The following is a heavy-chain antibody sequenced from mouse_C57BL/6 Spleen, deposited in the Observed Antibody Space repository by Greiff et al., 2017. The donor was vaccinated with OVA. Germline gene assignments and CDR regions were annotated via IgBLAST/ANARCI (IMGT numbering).Heavy chain of an antibody. V-gene: IGHV1-26*01. CDR2: INPNNGGT. J-gene: IGHJ2*01. Sequence: EVQLQQSGPELVKPGASVKISCKASGYTFTDYYMNWVKQSHGKSLEWIGDINPNNGGTSYNQKFKGKATLTVDKSSSTAYMELRSLTSEDSAVYYCARFPLDDGYDEEGDYWGQGTTLTVSS. CDR3: ARFPLDDGYDEEGDY. CDR1: GYTFTDYY. D-gene: IGHD2-2*01.